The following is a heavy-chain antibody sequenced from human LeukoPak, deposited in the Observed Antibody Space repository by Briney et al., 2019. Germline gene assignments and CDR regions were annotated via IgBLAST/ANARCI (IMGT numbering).Heavy chain of an antibody. Sequence: ASVKVSCKASGYTFTGYHIHWVRQAPGQGLEWMGRINPYSGDTNFAQKFQGRVTMTRDTSITTAYMDLSSLTPDDTAVYFCARDQGSLTRSWYTGYGGQGTQVLVSS. V-gene: IGHV1-2*06. J-gene: IGHJ4*02. CDR2: INPYSGDT. CDR3: ARDQGSLTRSWYTGY. CDR1: GYTFTGYH. D-gene: IGHD6-13*01.